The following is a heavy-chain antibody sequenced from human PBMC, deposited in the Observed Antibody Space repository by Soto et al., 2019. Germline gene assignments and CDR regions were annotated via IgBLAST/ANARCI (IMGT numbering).Heavy chain of an antibody. CDR2: ISWNSGSI. D-gene: IGHD6-13*01. CDR1: GFTFDDYA. V-gene: IGHV3-9*01. Sequence: EVQLVESGGGLVQPGRSLRLSCAASGFTFDDYAMHWVRQAPGKGLEWVSGISWNSGSIGYVDSVKGRFTISRDNAKNSLYLPMNSLRAEDTALYYCAKVSSSWYSFDYWGQGTLVTVSS. J-gene: IGHJ4*02. CDR3: AKVSSSWYSFDY.